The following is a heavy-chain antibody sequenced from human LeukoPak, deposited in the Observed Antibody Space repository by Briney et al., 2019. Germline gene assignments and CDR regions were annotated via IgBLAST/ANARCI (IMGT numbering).Heavy chain of an antibody. CDR1: GGTFIDYA. CDR3: ARDRGYMDV. V-gene: IGHV1-69*10. CDR2: FIPILGTA. J-gene: IGHJ6*03. Sequence: ASVKVSCKASGGTFIDYALNWVRQAPGQGLEWLGVFIPILGTANSTQKFQGRVTMTTDTSTSTAYMELRSLRSDDTAVYYCARDRGYMDVWGKGTTVTVSS. D-gene: IGHD3-10*01.